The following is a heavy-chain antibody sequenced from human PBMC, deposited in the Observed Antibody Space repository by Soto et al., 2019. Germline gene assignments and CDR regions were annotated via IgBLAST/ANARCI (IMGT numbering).Heavy chain of an antibody. Sequence: QITLKEAGPTLVKPTQTLTLTCSFSGFSLITDGVGVGWIRQPPGKALECLALIYWDDDTGYSTSLRSRLTITMDTPRNQVVLTMTNMDPADTATSYCANTMAPRIFDSWGQGTLVTVSS. J-gene: IGHJ4*02. CDR1: GFSLITDGVG. V-gene: IGHV2-5*02. CDR3: ANTMAPRIFDS. CDR2: IYWDDDT.